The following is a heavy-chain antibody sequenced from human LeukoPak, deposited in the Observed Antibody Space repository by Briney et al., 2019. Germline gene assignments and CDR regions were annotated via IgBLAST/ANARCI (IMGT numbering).Heavy chain of an antibody. CDR1: GGTFSRYA. CDR2: IIPMFGIA. J-gene: IGHJ4*02. CDR3: ARDRPYTGGWRGFDY. D-gene: IGHD6-19*01. Sequence: GASVKVSCKASGGTFSRYAISWVRQAPGQGLEWMGGIIPMFGIANYAQKFQGRVTITADESTSTAYMELSSLRSEDTAVYYCARDRPYTGGWRGFDYWGQGTLVTFS. V-gene: IGHV1-69*13.